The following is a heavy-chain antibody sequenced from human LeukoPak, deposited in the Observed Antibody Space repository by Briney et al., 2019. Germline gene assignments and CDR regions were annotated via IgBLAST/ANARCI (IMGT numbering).Heavy chain of an antibody. J-gene: IGHJ4*02. V-gene: IGHV3-21*04. CDR3: ARASRYDSSGYFDY. D-gene: IGHD3-22*01. CDR1: GISFRSYS. CDR2: ISCSSAYI. Sequence: GGSLRLSCVACGISFRSYSMKWVRQAPGKGLEWVSSISCSSAYIYYADSVKGRFTISRDNAKNSLYLQMNSLRAEDTALYYCARASRYDSSGYFDYWGQGTLVTVSS.